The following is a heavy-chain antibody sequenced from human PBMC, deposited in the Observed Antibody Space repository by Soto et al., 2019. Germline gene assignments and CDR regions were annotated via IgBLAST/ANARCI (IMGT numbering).Heavy chain of an antibody. CDR3: MKDVAPSGYGSGSLITRFDY. D-gene: IGHD3-10*01. CDR1: GFTFDDYA. Sequence: EVQLVESGGDLVQPGRSLRLSCAVSGFTFDDYAMHWVRQVPGKGLQWVSGISWNGGRVAYAESVKGRFTISRDNAKSSLHLQMSSLRPEDTALYYCMKDVAPSGYGSGSLITRFDYWGQGTLVTVST. V-gene: IGHV3-9*01. J-gene: IGHJ4*02. CDR2: ISWNGGRV.